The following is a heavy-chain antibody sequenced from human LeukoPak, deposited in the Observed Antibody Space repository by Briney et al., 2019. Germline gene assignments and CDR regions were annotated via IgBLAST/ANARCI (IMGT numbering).Heavy chain of an antibody. J-gene: IGHJ4*02. V-gene: IGHV1-18*01. CDR2: ISAYNGNT. Sequence: GASVKVSCKASGYTFTSYGISWVRQAPGQGLEWMGWISAYNGNTNYAQKLQGRVTMTTDTSTSTAYMELRSLRSDDTAVYYCARSPPISLLGLFDYWGQGTLVTVSS. CDR3: ARSPPISLLGLFDY. CDR1: GYTFTSYG. D-gene: IGHD3/OR15-3a*01.